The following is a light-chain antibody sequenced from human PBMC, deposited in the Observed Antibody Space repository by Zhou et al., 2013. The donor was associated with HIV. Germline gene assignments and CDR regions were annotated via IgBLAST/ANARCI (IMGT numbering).Light chain of an antibody. CDR2: GAS. V-gene: IGKV3-20*01. J-gene: IGKJ1*01. CDR1: QDIRSN. CDR3: QQYSSSPWT. Sequence: EVLMTQSPATLSVSPGGRATLFCRASQDIRSNLAWYQQKPGQAPRLLIYGASSRATGIPDRFSGSGSGTDFTLTISRLEPEDFAVYYCQQYSSSPWTFGQGTKVEIK.